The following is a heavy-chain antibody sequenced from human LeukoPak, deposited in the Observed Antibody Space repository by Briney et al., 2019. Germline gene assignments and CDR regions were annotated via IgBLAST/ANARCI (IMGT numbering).Heavy chain of an antibody. V-gene: IGHV3-7*01. CDR2: MKQDEWEK. CDR3: ARDLTYDFWSDYYSGYYYMDV. J-gene: IGHJ6*03. CDR1: GLHYRWYL. Sequence: GGPLTHSYAACGLHYRWYLLLWVGQAPAKGVEWVDNMKQDEWEKYYVDAVKGRFTISRDNAKNSLYLQMHSLRAEDAAVYYCARDLTYDFWSDYYSGYYYMDVWGKGTAVTVSS. D-gene: IGHD3-3*01.